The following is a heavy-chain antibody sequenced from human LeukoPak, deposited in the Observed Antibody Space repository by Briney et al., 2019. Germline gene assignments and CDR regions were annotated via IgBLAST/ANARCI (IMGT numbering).Heavy chain of an antibody. CDR3: ARIKDYYYMDV. CDR2: MNPNSGNT. CDR1: GYTFTSYD. V-gene: IGHV1-8*03. J-gene: IGHJ6*03. Sequence: GASVKVSCKASGYTFTSYDINWVRQATGQGLEWMRWMNPNSGNTGYAQKFQGRVTITRNTYISTAYMELSSLRSEDTAVYYCARIKDYYYMDVWGKGTTVTVS.